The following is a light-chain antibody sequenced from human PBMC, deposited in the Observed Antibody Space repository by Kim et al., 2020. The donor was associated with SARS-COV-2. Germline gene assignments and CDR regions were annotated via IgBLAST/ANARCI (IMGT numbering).Light chain of an antibody. J-gene: IGLJ2*01. V-gene: IGLV2-11*01. CDR3: CSYAGSYTFV. Sequence: GQSVTISCTGTSSDVGGYNYVSWYLQHPGKAPKLMIYDVSKRPSGVPDRFSGSKSGNTASLTISGLQAEDEADYYCCSYAGSYTFVFGGGTKLTVL. CDR2: DVS. CDR1: SSDVGGYNY.